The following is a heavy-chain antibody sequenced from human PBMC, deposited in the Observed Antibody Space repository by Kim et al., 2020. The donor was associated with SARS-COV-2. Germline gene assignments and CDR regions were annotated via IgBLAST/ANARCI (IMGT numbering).Heavy chain of an antibody. CDR1: GFTFSSYG. V-gene: IGHV3-33*06. CDR2: IWYDGSNK. J-gene: IGHJ6*02. D-gene: IGHD3-10*01. CDR3: AKVYYGSGSYYPLWGRPAKVYYYYGMDV. Sequence: GGSLRLSCAASGFTFSSYGMHWVRQAPGKGLEWVAVIWYDGSNKYYADSVKGRFTISRDNSKNTLYLQMNSLRAEDTAVYYCAKVYYGSGSYYPLWGRPAKVYYYYGMDVWGQGTTVTVSS.